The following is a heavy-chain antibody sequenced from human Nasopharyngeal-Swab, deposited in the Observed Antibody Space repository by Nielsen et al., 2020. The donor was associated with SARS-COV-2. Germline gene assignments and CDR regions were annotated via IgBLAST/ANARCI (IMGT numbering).Heavy chain of an antibody. CDR2: ISYDGSYK. CDR3: AGGTGWVFNC. V-gene: IGHV3-30*03. J-gene: IGHJ4*02. Sequence: GESLKISCAASGFIFSSYGMSWVRQAPGKGLEWVATISYDGSYKNYGDSVKGRFTISRDNAKNSLYLQMNSLRAEDTAVYYCAGGTGWVFNCWGQGTLVTVSS. CDR1: GFIFSSYG. D-gene: IGHD2-8*02.